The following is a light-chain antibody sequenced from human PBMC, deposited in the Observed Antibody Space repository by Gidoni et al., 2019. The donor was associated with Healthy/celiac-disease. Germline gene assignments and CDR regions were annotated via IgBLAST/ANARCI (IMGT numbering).Light chain of an antibody. Sequence: DIQMTQSPSTLSASVGDRVTITCRASQSISSWLAWYQQKPGKAPKLLIYKASSLESGVPSRSSGSGSGTEFTLTISSLQPDDFATYYCQQYNSYPWTFGQXTKVEIK. CDR2: KAS. J-gene: IGKJ1*01. V-gene: IGKV1-5*03. CDR1: QSISSW. CDR3: QQYNSYPWT.